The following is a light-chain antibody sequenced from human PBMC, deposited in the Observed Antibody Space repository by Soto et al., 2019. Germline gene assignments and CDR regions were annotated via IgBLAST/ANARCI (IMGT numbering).Light chain of an antibody. CDR2: GAS. CDR1: PSVSSN. CDR3: HQYNNWPPLT. Sequence: EIVMTQSPATLSVSPGERATLSCRASPSVSSNLAWYQQTPGQAPRLLIYGASTRATGIPARFSGSGSGTEFTLTISSLQSEDFAVYYCHQYNNWPPLTFGGGTKVEIK. V-gene: IGKV3-15*01. J-gene: IGKJ4*01.